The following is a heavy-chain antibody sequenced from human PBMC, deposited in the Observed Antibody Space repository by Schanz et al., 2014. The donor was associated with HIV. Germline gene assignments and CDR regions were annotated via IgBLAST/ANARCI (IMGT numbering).Heavy chain of an antibody. CDR1: RFSFRGYG. V-gene: IGHV3-30*18. CDR3: AKSRGDSWPYGMDV. J-gene: IGHJ6*02. D-gene: IGHD4-17*01. CDR2: ISYDGSNK. Sequence: QVQLVESGGGVVQPGRSLILSCAASRFSFRGYGMHWVRQTPGKGLEWVAVISYDGSNKYYADSVKGRFTISRDSFNNTLYLQMNSLRAEDTAVYYCAKSRGDSWPYGMDVWGQGTTVTVSS.